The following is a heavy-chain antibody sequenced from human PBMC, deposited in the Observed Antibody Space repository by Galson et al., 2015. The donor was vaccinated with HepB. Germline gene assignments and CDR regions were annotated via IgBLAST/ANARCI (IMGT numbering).Heavy chain of an antibody. J-gene: IGHJ4*02. CDR2: ISSSSSYI. Sequence: SLRLSCAASGFTFSSYSMNWVRQAPGKGLEWVSSISSSSSYIYYADSVKGRFTISRDNAKNSLYLQMNSLRAEDTAVYYCARGSGYSYGYDYWGQGTLVTVSS. CDR1: GFTFSSYS. CDR3: ARGSGYSYGYDY. D-gene: IGHD5-18*01. V-gene: IGHV3-21*01.